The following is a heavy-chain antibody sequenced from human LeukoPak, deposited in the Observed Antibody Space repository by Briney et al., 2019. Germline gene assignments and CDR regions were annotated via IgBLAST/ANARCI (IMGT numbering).Heavy chain of an antibody. D-gene: IGHD3-10*01. V-gene: IGHV3-30*03. Sequence: PGGSLRLSCAASGFTFSSYGMHWVRQAPGKGLEWVAGISYDGSSQKYADSVRGRFTISRDNSKSTLSLQMNSLRAEDTAVYYCARVLSDYGSDYWGQGTLVTVSS. CDR3: ARVLSDYGSDY. J-gene: IGHJ4*02. CDR1: GFTFSSYG. CDR2: ISYDGSSQ.